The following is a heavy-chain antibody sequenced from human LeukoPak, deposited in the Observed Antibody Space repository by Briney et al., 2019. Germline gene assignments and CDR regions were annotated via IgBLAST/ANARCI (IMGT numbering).Heavy chain of an antibody. CDR3: TRDVDHYFDY. V-gene: IGHV3-33*01. CDR1: GFTFSTYG. Sequence: QSGRSLRLSCAASGFTFSTYGIHWVRQAPGKGLEWVAVIWYDGSNKYYADSVKGRFTISRDNSKNTLYLQMNSLRAEDTAVYYCTRDVDHYFDYWGLGTLVTVSS. CDR2: IWYDGSNK. J-gene: IGHJ4*02.